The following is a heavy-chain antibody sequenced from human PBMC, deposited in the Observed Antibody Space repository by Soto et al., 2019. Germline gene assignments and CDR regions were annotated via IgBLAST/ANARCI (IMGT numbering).Heavy chain of an antibody. Sequence: GGSLRLSCAASGFTSGRYAMTWVRQAPGKGLEWVSSLSGSGSSTYYADSVKGRFTISRDNSKDMLHLQMHSLRAEDTAVYYCARGSDRQGSSWWGAMDVWGQGTTVTVSS. V-gene: IGHV3-23*01. J-gene: IGHJ6*02. CDR2: LSGSGSST. CDR3: ARGSDRQGSSWWGAMDV. D-gene: IGHD6-6*01. CDR1: GFTSGRYA.